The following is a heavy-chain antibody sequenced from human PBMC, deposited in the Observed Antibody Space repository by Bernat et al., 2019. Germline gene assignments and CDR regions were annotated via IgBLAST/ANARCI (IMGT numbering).Heavy chain of an antibody. CDR1: GSISRYY. J-gene: IGHJ4*02. V-gene: IGHV4-59*08. Sequence: GSISRYYWSWIRQPPGKGLEWIGYISYSGSTNYNPSLKSRVTISVDTSKNQFSMKRSSVTAAETAVYYCARLDYGEYYLRYFDYWGQG. CDR3: ARLDYGEYYLRYFDY. CDR2: ISYSGST. D-gene: IGHD4-17*01.